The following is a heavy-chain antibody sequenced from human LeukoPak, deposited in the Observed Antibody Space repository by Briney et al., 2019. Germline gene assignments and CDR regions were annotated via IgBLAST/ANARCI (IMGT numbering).Heavy chain of an antibody. CDR2: ISYSGSA. CDR1: CGSISSSNYY. D-gene: IGHD3-10*01. CDR3: ARISGGVGLPYYGSGTAFDY. V-gene: IGHV4-39*07. Sequence: SETLSLTCTVSCGSISSSNYYWGWIRQSPGKGLEWIGSISYSGSAYYNPSLKSRVTISVDPSKNQFSLKLSSVTAADTAVYYCARISGGVGLPYYGSGTAFDYWGQGTLVTVSS. J-gene: IGHJ4*02.